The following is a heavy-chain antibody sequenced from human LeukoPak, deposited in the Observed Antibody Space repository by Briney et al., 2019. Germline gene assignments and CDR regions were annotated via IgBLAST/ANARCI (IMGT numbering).Heavy chain of an antibody. CDR2: ISGKNGKT. D-gene: IGHD3-10*01. CDR3: ARRWGSGIRGAFDI. Sequence: ASVKVSCKASGYTFSSYGISGVRQAPGQGLEWMGWISGKNGKTNYAKKFQVRVTMTTDTSMSTTYMELRSLRSDDTAIYYCARRWGSGIRGAFDIWGQGTMVTVSS. CDR1: GYTFSSYG. J-gene: IGHJ3*02. V-gene: IGHV1-18*01.